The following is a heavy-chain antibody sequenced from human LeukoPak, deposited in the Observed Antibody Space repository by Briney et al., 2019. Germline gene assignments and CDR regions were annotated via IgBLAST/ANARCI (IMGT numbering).Heavy chain of an antibody. J-gene: IGHJ4*02. CDR3: ARGEVQYYYDSSGDY. CDR1: GFTFSSYS. Sequence: GGSLRLSCAASGFTFSSYSMNWVRQAPGKGREWVSYISSSSSTIYYADSVKGRFTISRDNAKNSLYLQMNSLRAEDTAVYYCARGEVQYYYDSSGDYWGQGTLVTVSS. CDR2: ISSSSSTI. D-gene: IGHD3-22*01. V-gene: IGHV3-48*01.